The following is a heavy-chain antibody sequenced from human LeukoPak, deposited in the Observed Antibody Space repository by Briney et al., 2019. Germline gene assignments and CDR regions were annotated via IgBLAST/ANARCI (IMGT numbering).Heavy chain of an antibody. Sequence: SEALSLTCSVSGGSISSSNYYWGWIRQPPGMGLEWIGSIFYSGTTYYNPSLKSRVTISVDTSKSQFSLRLTSVTAADTAVYYCARHVRFLEWLSSYYFDYWGQGTLVTVSS. V-gene: IGHV4-39*01. CDR2: IFYSGTT. D-gene: IGHD3-3*01. CDR1: GGSISSSNYY. J-gene: IGHJ4*02. CDR3: ARHVRFLEWLSSYYFDY.